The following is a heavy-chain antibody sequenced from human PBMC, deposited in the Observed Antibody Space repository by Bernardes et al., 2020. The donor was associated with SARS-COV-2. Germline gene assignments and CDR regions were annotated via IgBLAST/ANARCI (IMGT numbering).Heavy chain of an antibody. Sequence: LSLTCIVSGGSVNTHNYYWGWIRQPPGKGLEWIGNVHSTGNTFYNASLRSRVTISVDTSMNQFSLRLSSVTAADTGLYFCARLEFLLSLYYFDYWGPGTMVTVSS. CDR2: VHSTGNT. CDR1: GGSVNTHNYY. D-gene: IGHD3-10*01. J-gene: IGHJ4*02. CDR3: ARLEFLLSLYYFDY. V-gene: IGHV4-39*01.